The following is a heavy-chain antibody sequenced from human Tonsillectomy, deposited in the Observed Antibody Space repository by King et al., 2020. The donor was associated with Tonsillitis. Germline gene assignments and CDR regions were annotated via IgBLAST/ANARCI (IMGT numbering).Heavy chain of an antibody. D-gene: IGHD3-10*01. J-gene: IGHJ1*01. Sequence: VQLVESGAEVKKPGESLKIACKGLGYSFSSYWIGWVRQMPGKGLEWMGISSPGDSDTRYSPSFQGQVTFSPDKSISPAYLHWSSLKASDTAMNYSARHGAYYYDAGKQFLPHWGQGTLVTVSS. CDR1: GYSFSSYW. V-gene: IGHV5-51*01. CDR2: SSPGDSDT. CDR3: ARHGAYYYDAGKQFLPH.